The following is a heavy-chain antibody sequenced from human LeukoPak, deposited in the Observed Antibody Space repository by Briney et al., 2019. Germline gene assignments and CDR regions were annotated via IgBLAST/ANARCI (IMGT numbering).Heavy chain of an antibody. J-gene: IGHJ4*02. CDR2: ISGSGGST. D-gene: IGHD1-26*01. Sequence: GGSLRLSCAASGFTFSSYGMSWVRQAPGKGLEWVSAISGSGGSTYYADSVKGRFTISRDNAKNSLYLQMNSLRAEDTAVYYCARGNTVGASPTKKYYFDYWGQGTLVTVSS. V-gene: IGHV3-23*01. CDR1: GFTFSSYG. CDR3: ARGNTVGASPTKKYYFDY.